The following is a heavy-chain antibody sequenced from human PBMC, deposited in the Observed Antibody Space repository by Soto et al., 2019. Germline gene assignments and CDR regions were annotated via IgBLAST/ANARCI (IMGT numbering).Heavy chain of an antibody. J-gene: IGHJ3*02. Sequence: QVQLQESGPGLVKPSQTLSLTCTVSGGSISSGDYYWSWIRQPPGKGLEWIGYIYYSGSTYYSPSLKSQLTISVDTSKHQFSEKLTSVTAAGAGAYYCARVDGYAPASFDIWGQGTLVTVSS. CDR3: ARVDGYAPASFDI. CDR1: GGSISSGDYY. V-gene: IGHV4-30-4*01. CDR2: IYYSGST. D-gene: IGHD5-18*01.